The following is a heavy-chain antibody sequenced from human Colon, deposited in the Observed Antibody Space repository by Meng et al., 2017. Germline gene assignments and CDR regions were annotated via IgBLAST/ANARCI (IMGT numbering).Heavy chain of an antibody. CDR3: AXEWRHYYGAGSFDY. V-gene: IGHV4-30-4*01. Sequence: QVQLQESGPGLVKPSQTASLTCTVSGGFLNSDDYYWSWIRQSPGGGLEWIGPLFYSGNTFXXXSLRSRXAISADTSKSQFSLYLRSXXAADTAVYYCAXEWRHYYGAGSFDYWGQGALVTVSS. J-gene: IGHJ4*02. D-gene: IGHD3-10*01. CDR1: GGFLNSDDYY. CDR2: LFYSGNT.